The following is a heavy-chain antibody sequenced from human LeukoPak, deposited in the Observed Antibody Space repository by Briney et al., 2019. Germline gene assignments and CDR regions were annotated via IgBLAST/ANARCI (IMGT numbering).Heavy chain of an antibody. CDR2: MYNSGST. V-gene: IGHV4-59*01. CDR3: ARSVGATPGYFDS. Sequence: PSETLSLTCIVAGGSISSYYGSWIRQPPGKVLEWIGYMYNSGSTNYNPSLKSRVTISVDTSKNQFSLKLSSVTADDTAVYYCARSVGATPGYFDSWGQGTLVIVSS. CDR1: GGSISSYY. D-gene: IGHD1-26*01. J-gene: IGHJ4*02.